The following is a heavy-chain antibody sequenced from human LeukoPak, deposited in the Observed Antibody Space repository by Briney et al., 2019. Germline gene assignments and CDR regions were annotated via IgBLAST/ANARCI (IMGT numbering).Heavy chain of an antibody. CDR1: GESFSGYY. J-gene: IGHJ4*02. Sequence: SETLSLTCAVYGESFSGYYWSWIRQPPGKGLEWIGEINHSGSTNYNPSLKSRVTISVDTSKNQFSLKLSSVTAADTAVYYCARGPPNSSGYPPHYWGQGTLVTVSS. D-gene: IGHD3-22*01. V-gene: IGHV4-34*01. CDR2: INHSGST. CDR3: ARGPPNSSGYPPHY.